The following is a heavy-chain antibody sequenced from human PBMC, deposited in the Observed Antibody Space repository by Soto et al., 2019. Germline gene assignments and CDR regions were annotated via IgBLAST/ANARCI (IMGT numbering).Heavy chain of an antibody. CDR3: ARDSLPYGPYSSGWFFDY. CDR2: ISGSGGST. V-gene: IGHV3-23*01. CDR1: GFTFSSYA. J-gene: IGHJ4*02. Sequence: EVQLLESGGGLVQPGGSLRLSCAASGFTFSSYAMSWVRQAPGKGLEWVSAISGSGGSTYYADSVKGRFTISRDNSKNTLYLQMNSLRAEDTAVYYCARDSLPYGPYSSGWFFDYWGQGTLVTVSS. D-gene: IGHD6-19*01.